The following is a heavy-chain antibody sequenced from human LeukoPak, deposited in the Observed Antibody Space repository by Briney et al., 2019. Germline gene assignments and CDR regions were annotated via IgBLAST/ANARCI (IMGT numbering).Heavy chain of an antibody. CDR2: ISSSSIYI. J-gene: IGHJ4*02. CDR1: GFTFSSYS. CDR3: AKGISNGLDY. Sequence: PGGSLRLSCAASGFTFSSYSMNWVRQAPGMGLEWVSSISSSSIYIFYADSVKGRFTISRDNDKNSLYLQMNSLRAEDTAVYYCAKGISNGLDYWGQGTLVTVSS. V-gene: IGHV3-21*01. D-gene: IGHD4-17*01.